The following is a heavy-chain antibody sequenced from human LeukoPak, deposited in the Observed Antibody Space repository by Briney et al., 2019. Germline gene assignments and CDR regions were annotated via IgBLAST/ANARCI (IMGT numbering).Heavy chain of an antibody. D-gene: IGHD3-22*01. CDR3: ARSKGCYDSSGYYRGLPLDAFDI. CDR2: INPNSGGT. CDR1: GYTFTGYY. Sequence: GASVKVSCKASGYTFTGYYMHWVRQAPGQGLEWMGWINPNSGGTNYAQKFQGWVTMTRDTSISTAYMELSRLRSDDTAVYYCARSKGCYDSSGYYRGLPLDAFDIWGQGTMVTVSS. V-gene: IGHV1-2*04. J-gene: IGHJ3*02.